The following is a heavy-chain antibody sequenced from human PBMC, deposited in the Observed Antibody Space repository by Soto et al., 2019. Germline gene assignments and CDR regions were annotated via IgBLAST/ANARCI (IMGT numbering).Heavy chain of an antibody. CDR3: ARDSSSSIHYYYYYYGMDV. D-gene: IGHD6-6*01. V-gene: IGHV3-11*01. CDR1: GFTFSDYY. CDR2: ISSSGSTI. J-gene: IGHJ6*02. Sequence: GGSLRLSCAASGFTFSDYYMSWIRQAPGKGQEWVSYISSSGSTIYYADSVKGRFTISRDNAKNSLYLQMNSLRAEDTAVYYCARDSSSSIHYYYYYYGMDVWGQGTTVTVSS.